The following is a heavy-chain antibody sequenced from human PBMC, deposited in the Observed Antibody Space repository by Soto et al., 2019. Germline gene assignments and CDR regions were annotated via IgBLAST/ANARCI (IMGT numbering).Heavy chain of an antibody. J-gene: IGHJ4*02. D-gene: IGHD3-22*01. Sequence: SETLSLTCSVSGGSLSSYYWGWVRQPAGEGLEWVGHIYYSGSADYNPSLKSRDTTSVDTSKNQFSLSLTSVTTEDTAVYYCERGYYYDSSGYYYAFDYWGQGTLVTVSS. CDR3: ERGYYYDSSGYYYAFDY. V-gene: IGHV4-59*01. CDR1: GGSLSSYY. CDR2: IYYSGSA.